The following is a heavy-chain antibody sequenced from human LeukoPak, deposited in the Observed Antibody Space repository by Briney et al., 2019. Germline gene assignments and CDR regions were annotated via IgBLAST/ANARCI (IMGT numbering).Heavy chain of an antibody. D-gene: IGHD2-21*01. V-gene: IGHV4-4*07. J-gene: IGHJ6*03. CDR1: GASVSDYY. CDR3: VRASDSIFSYYYHMDL. CDR2: IFTTGST. Sequence: KPSETLSLTCNVYGASVSDYYWSWVRQPAGKGLEWIGRIFTTGSTDYHPSLKSRVTMTRDRSKNQLFLTLASVTAADTAVYYCVRASDSIFSYYYHMDLWGKGITVTVSS.